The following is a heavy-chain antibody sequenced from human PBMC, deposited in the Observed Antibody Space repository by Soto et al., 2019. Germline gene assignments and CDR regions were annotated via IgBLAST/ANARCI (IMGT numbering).Heavy chain of an antibody. V-gene: IGHV4-39*01. D-gene: IGHD2-2*01. CDR1: GGAISSSSYY. J-gene: IGHJ6*02. CDR3: ASYCSSTSCPLALYYYYGMDV. CDR2: IYYSGST. Sequence: LSLTCTVSGGAISSSSYYWGWIRQPPGKGLEWIGSIYYSGSTYYNPSLKSRVTISVDTSKNQFSLKLSSVTAADTAVYYCASYCSSTSCPLALYYYYGMDVWGQGTTVTVSS.